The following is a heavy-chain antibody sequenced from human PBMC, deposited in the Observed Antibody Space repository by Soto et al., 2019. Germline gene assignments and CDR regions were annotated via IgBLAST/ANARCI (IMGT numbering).Heavy chain of an antibody. J-gene: IGHJ4*02. CDR1: GVTFSTCV. D-gene: IGHD6-13*01. CDR3: AKGLINGRWYAED. Sequence: EVHLLESGGGLVHPGASLRLSCGASGVTFSTCVITWVRQAPGRGLECVSFITDRGSGTYYADSVKGRFTISRDNSKNTMYLQMNNLRAEDTGVYYCAKGLINGRWYAEDWGQGTLVTVSS. V-gene: IGHV3-23*01. CDR2: ITDRGSGT.